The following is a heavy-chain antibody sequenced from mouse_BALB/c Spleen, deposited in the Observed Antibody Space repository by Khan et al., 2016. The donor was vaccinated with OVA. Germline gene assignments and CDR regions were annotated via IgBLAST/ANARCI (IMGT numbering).Heavy chain of an antibody. CDR2: IDPSDSET. CDR1: GYTFTSYW. J-gene: IGHJ3*01. V-gene: IGHV1-61*01. CDR3: ARREKFGYDPSWFAY. Sequence: QVQLQQPGAELVRPGASVKLSCKASGYTFTSYWMNWVKQRPGQGLEWIGMIDPSDSETHYNQMFKDKATLTVETSSSTAYMQLSSLTSEDSAVYYCARREKFGYDPSWFAYWGQGTLVTVSA. D-gene: IGHD2-2*01.